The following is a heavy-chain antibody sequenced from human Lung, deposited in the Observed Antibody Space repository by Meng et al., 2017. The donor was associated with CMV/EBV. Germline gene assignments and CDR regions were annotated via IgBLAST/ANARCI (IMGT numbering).Heavy chain of an antibody. D-gene: IGHD6-19*01. V-gene: IGHV7-4-1*01. CDR3: ARGNGWRFDY. Sequence: HVPRVQSGSELKQPGDSAKVSCQAAGYTFTSSSMNWVRHAPGQGLDWMVWININTGNPTYAQGFTGRFVFSLDTSVSTAYLQIDSLKADDTAVYYCARGNGWRFDYWGQGTLVTVSS. J-gene: IGHJ4*02. CDR1: GYTFTSSS. CDR2: ININTGNP.